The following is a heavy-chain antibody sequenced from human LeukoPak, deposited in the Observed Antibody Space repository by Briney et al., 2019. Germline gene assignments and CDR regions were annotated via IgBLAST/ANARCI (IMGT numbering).Heavy chain of an antibody. Sequence: PGGSLRLSCAASGFTFSSYGMHWVRQAPGKGLEWVAVISYDGSNKYYADSVKGRFTISRDNSKNTLHLQMNSLRAEDTAVYYCANLYYDILTGYYNVPDAFDIWGQGTMVTVSP. CDR1: GFTFSSYG. J-gene: IGHJ3*02. CDR2: ISYDGSNK. V-gene: IGHV3-30*18. CDR3: ANLYYDILTGYYNVPDAFDI. D-gene: IGHD3-9*01.